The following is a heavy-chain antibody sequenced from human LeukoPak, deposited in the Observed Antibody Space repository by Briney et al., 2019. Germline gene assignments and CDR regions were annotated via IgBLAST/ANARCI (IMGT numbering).Heavy chain of an antibody. CDR1: GYTFTGYY. CDR3: ARFGQLRLDP. V-gene: IGHV3-73*01. D-gene: IGHD3-3*01. Sequence: WASVKVSCKASGYTFTGYYMHWVRQASGKGLEWVGRIRSKANSYATAYAASVKGRFTISRDDSKNTAYLQMNSLKTEDTAVYYCARFGQLRLDPWGQGTLVTVSS. CDR2: IRSKANSYAT. J-gene: IGHJ5*02.